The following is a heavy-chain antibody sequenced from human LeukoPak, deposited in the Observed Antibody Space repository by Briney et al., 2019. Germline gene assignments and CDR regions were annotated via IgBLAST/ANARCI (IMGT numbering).Heavy chain of an antibody. Sequence: GRSLRLSCAASGFTFSSYAMHWVRQAPGKGLEWVAVISYDGSNKYDADSVKGRFTISRDNSKNTLYLQMNSLRAEDTAVYYCARGLRKSIAAAVVYWGQGTLVTVSS. CDR3: ARGLRKSIAAAVVY. J-gene: IGHJ4*02. CDR1: GFTFSSYA. CDR2: ISYDGSNK. D-gene: IGHD6-13*01. V-gene: IGHV3-30*04.